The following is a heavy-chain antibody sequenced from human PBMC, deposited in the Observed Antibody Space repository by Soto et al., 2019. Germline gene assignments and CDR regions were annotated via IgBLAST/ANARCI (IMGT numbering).Heavy chain of an antibody. J-gene: IGHJ5*02. CDR3: TRDIGGASST. CDR1: GFTFSGFW. CDR2: TNNDGSVT. D-gene: IGHD1-26*01. V-gene: IGHV3-74*01. Sequence: EVQLVESGGGLVQPGGSLRHSCADSGFTFSGFWMHWVRQAPGKGLVWVSRTNNDGSVTDYADSVKGRFTISRDNAENTLYLQMNSLSTEDAAVYYCTRDIGGASSTWGQGTLVTVSS.